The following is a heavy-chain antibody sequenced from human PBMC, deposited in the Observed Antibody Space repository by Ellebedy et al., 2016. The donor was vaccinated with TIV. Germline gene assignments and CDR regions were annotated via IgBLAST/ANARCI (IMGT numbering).Heavy chain of an antibody. CDR2: IYSGGST. D-gene: IGHD6-13*01. CDR1: GFTFSGFG. V-gene: IGHV3-66*01. CDR3: ARDEMPPPIAAAGDYYYYGMDV. J-gene: IGHJ6*02. Sequence: PGGSLRLSCSASGFTFSGFGMHWVRQAPGKGLEWVAVIYSGGSTYYADSVKGRFTISRDNSKNTLYLQMNSLRAEDTAVYYCARDEMPPPIAAAGDYYYYGMDVWGQGTTVTVSS.